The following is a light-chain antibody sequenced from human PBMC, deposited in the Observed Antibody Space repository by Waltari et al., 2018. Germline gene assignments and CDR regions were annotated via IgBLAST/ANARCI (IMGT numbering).Light chain of an antibody. CDR1: QSVGTY. J-gene: IGKJ2*01. CDR3: QQRSDWLYT. Sequence: EVVLTQSPATLSLSPGEGATLSCRASQSVGTYLAWFQQTPGQPPRLLIYDASNRATGIPPRFSGRGSGTYFTLTISYLEPEDFAVYYCQQRSDWLYTFGQGTKLEMK. V-gene: IGKV3-11*01. CDR2: DAS.